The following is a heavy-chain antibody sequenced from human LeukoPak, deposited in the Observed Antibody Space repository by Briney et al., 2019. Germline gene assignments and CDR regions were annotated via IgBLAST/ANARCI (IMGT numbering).Heavy chain of an antibody. CDR3: ATNIPHDAFDI. CDR1: GGSISSGDYY. D-gene: IGHD2-21*01. Sequence: SETLSLTCTVSGGSISSGDYYWSWIRQPPEKGLEWIGYIYYSGSTYYNPSLKSRVTISVDTSKNQFSLKLSSVTAADTAVYYCATNIPHDAFDIWGQGTMVTVSS. V-gene: IGHV4-30-4*01. CDR2: IYYSGST. J-gene: IGHJ3*02.